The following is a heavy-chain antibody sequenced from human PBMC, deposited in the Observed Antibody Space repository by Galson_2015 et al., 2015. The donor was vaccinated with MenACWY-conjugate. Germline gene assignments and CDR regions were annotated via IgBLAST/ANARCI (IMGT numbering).Heavy chain of an antibody. CDR2: ISGGGGST. CDR1: GFTFSSYA. V-gene: IGHV3-23*01. Sequence: SLRLSCAASGFTFSSYAMSWVRQAPGKGLEWVSTISGGGGSTYYADSVEGRFTISRDSSKNTLYLQMNSLMAEDTTVYYCATNPGGFGEFPTNWGQGTLVTVSS. D-gene: IGHD3-10*01. J-gene: IGHJ4*02. CDR3: ATNPGGFGEFPTN.